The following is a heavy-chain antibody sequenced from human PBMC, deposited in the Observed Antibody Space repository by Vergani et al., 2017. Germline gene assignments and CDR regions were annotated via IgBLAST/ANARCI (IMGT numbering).Heavy chain of an antibody. J-gene: IGHJ6*02. V-gene: IGHV3-13*01. CDR3: ARGCSGGSCYAGYYYYGMDV. D-gene: IGHD2-15*01. Sequence: EVQLVESGGGLVQPGGSLRLSCAASGFTFSSYDMHWVRQATGKGLEWVSAIGPAGDTYYPGSVKGRFTISRENAKNSLYLQINSLRAGETAVYYCARGCSGGSCYAGYYYYGMDVGGQGTTVTVAS. CDR2: IGPAGDT. CDR1: GFTFSSYD.